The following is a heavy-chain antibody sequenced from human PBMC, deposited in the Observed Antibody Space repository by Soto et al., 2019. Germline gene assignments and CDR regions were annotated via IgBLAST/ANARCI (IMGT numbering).Heavy chain of an antibody. Sequence: ASVKVSCKASGYIFTAYSMHWVRKAPGQGLEWMGVVNPSGGSTNYAQKFQGRITMTRDTSTSTVYMDLSSLTSEDTAVYYCAREENCSDGICYSEYFKRWGQGTLVTDS. CDR2: VNPSGGST. V-gene: IGHV1-46*01. CDR3: AREENCSDGICYSEYFKR. D-gene: IGHD2-15*01. CDR1: GYIFTAYS. J-gene: IGHJ1*01.